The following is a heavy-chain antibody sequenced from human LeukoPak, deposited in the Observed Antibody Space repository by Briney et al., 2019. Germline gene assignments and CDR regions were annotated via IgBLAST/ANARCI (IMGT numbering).Heavy chain of an antibody. D-gene: IGHD2-8*01. J-gene: IGHJ2*01. CDR1: RFTFSSFV. Sequence: GGSLRLSCAASRFTFSSFVMHWVRQAPGKGLEWVAVISYDGSNKYYADSVKGRFTISRDNSKNTLYLQMNSLRAEDTAVYYCAKGGILEYCTNGVCPYWYFDLWGRGTLVTVSS. CDR3: AKGGILEYCTNGVCPYWYFDL. CDR2: ISYDGSNK. V-gene: IGHV3-30*18.